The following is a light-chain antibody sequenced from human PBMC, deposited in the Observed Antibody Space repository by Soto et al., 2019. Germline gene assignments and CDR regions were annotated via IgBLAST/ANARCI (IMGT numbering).Light chain of an antibody. Sequence: IRVTLSPASVSVSIGDRATITCRASQGVRSYLAWFQQRPGKAPKLLIFGASTLQNGVPARFSGGGFGTEFTLTITSLQPEDFAPYYCQQVYTYPQTFGQGTKVDIK. J-gene: IGKJ1*01. CDR3: QQVYTYPQT. V-gene: IGKV1-9*01. CDR2: GAS. CDR1: QGVRSY.